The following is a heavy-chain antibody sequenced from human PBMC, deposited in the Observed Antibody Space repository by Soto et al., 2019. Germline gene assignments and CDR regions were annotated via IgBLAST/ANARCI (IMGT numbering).Heavy chain of an antibody. CDR1: GFTFSSYG. CDR2: IWYDGSNK. J-gene: IGHJ5*02. D-gene: IGHD2-15*01. V-gene: IGHV3-33*01. Sequence: ESGGGVVQPGRSLRLSCAASGFTFSSYGMHWVRQAPGNGLEWVAVIWYDGSNKYYADSVKGRFTISRDNSKNTLYLQMNSQRAEDTAVYYCARYHTEYSSGGSSYWFDPWGQGTLVTVSS. CDR3: ARYHTEYSSGGSSYWFDP.